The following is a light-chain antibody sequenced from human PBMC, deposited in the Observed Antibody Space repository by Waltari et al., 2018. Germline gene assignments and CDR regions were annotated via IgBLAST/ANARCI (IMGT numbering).Light chain of an antibody. J-gene: IGLJ2*01. Sequence: QSVLTQPPSASGTPGQRVTISCSGSSSNIGSNTVNWYQQLPGTAPKLLIYSNNQRPSGVPYRFSGSKSGTSASLAISGLQSDDEADYYCAAWDDSLNVVFGGGTKLTVL. V-gene: IGLV1-44*01. CDR3: AAWDDSLNVV. CDR2: SNN. CDR1: SSNIGSNT.